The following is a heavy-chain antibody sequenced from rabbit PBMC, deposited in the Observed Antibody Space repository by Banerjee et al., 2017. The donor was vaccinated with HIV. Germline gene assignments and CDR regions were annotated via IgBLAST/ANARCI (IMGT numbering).Heavy chain of an antibody. D-gene: IGHD6-1*01. CDR1: GIDFSSYY. J-gene: IGHJ4*01. CDR2: IYAGKGRT. CDR3: ARGSYYTYGYAGYAYATHFNL. Sequence: QSLEESGGDLVKPEGSLTLTCTASGIDFSSYYMSWVRQAPGKGLEWIGTIYAGKGRTYYASWVNGRFTISSDNAQNTVDLQMNSLTAVDRATYFCARGSYYTYGYAGYAYATHFNLWGPGTLVTIS. V-gene: IGHV1S7*01.